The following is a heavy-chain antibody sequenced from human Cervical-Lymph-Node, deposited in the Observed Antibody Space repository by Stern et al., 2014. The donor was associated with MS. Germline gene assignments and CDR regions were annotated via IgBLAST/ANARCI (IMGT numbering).Heavy chain of an antibody. D-gene: IGHD6-13*01. V-gene: IGHV4-38-2*02. CDR2: IYHSGST. J-gene: IGHJ5*02. CDR1: GYSISSGYY. CDR3: AREEQQLVHGNWFDP. Sequence: QLQLQESGPGLVKPSETLSLTCTVSGYSISSGYYWGWIRQPPGKGLEWIGTIYHSGSTYYKPSLKSRVTISVEPSKTQFPLKLSSVTAADTAVYYCAREEQQLVHGNWFDPWGQGTLVTVSS.